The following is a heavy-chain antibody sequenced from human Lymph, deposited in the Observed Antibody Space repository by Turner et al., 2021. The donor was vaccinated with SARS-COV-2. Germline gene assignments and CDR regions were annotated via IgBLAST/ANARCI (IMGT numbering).Heavy chain of an antibody. Sequence: QLQLQESRPGLVKPSETLSLTCTVSGGSISSSSYYWGWIRQPPGKGLEWIGNFFYSGSTYYNPSLKSRVTISEDTSKNQFSLKLTSVTAADTAVYYCGVGPTRWYFQHWGQGTLVTVSS. CDR2: FFYSGST. V-gene: IGHV4-39*01. CDR3: GVGPTRWYFQH. J-gene: IGHJ1*01. D-gene: IGHD1-26*01. CDR1: GGSISSSSYY.